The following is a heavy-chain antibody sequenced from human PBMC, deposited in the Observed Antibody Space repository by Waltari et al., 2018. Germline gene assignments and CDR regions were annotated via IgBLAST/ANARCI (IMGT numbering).Heavy chain of an antibody. D-gene: IGHD3-3*01. V-gene: IGHV4-34*01. J-gene: IGHJ4*02. CDR3: ARRTIFGVVIIDY. Sequence: QVQLQQWGAGLLKPSETLSLTCAVYGGSFSGYYWSWIRQPPGKGLEWIGEINHSGSTNYNPSLKSRVTISVDTSKNQFSLKLSSVTTADTAVYYCARRTIFGVVIIDYWGQGTLVTVSS. CDR1: GGSFSGYY. CDR2: INHSGST.